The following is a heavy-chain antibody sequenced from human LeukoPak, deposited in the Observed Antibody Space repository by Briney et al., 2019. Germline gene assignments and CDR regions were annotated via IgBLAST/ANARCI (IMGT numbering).Heavy chain of an antibody. Sequence: SQTLSLTCAISGDSVSSNSAAWNWIRQSPSRGLEWLGRTYYRSKWYNDYAVSVKSRVTINPDTSKNQLSLQLNSVTPEDTAVYYCAFGKNYYDSSGSLDYWGQGTLVTVSS. J-gene: IGHJ4*02. CDR2: TYYRSKWYN. D-gene: IGHD3-22*01. CDR3: AFGKNYYDSSGSLDY. CDR1: GDSVSSNSAA. V-gene: IGHV6-1*01.